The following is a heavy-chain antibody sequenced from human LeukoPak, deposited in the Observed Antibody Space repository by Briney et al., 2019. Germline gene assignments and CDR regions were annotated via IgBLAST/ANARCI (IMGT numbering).Heavy chain of an antibody. D-gene: IGHD5-12*01. CDR2: INAGNGNT. Sequence: GASVKVSCKSSGYTFTSYAMRWVRQAPGQRLEWMGWINAGNGNTKYSQKFQGRVTITRDTSASTAYMELSSLRSEDTAVYYCARGVEYSGSYYFDYWGQGTLVTVSS. CDR1: GYTFTSYA. J-gene: IGHJ4*02. V-gene: IGHV1-3*01. CDR3: ARGVEYSGSYYFDY.